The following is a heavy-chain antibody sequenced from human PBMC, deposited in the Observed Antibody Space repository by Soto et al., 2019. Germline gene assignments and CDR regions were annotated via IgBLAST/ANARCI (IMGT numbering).Heavy chain of an antibody. J-gene: IGHJ4*02. Sequence: ASVKVSCKVSRHTLTELSIHWVRQTPGKGLEWMGGFDPKTHDTMYVQKFQGRITMTGDTSTDTAYMELSSLRSEDTATYYCATDSRSGSNGGGFEYWGQGTLVTLSS. CDR2: FDPKTHDT. D-gene: IGHD3-10*01. CDR1: RHTLTELS. V-gene: IGHV1-24*01. CDR3: ATDSRSGSNGGGFEY.